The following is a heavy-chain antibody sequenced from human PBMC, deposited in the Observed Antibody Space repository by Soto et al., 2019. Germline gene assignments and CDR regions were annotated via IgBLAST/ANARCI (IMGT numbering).Heavy chain of an antibody. J-gene: IGHJ6*02. CDR2: IYPGDSDT. Sequence: GESPKISCKGSGYSFTSYWIGWVRQMPGKGLEWMGIIYPGDSDTRYSPSFQGQVTISADKSISTAYLQWSSLKASDTAMYYCARRSGGSWERYYYYGMDVWGQGTTVTVSS. D-gene: IGHD2-15*01. CDR3: ARRSGGSWERYYYYGMDV. V-gene: IGHV5-51*01. CDR1: GYSFTSYW.